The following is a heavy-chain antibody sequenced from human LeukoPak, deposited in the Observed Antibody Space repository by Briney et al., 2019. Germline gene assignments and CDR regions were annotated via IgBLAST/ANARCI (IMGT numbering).Heavy chain of an antibody. D-gene: IGHD6-19*01. CDR3: ARESAGCPDY. V-gene: IGHV3-7*05. J-gene: IGHJ4*02. CDR1: GFTLGSHR. CDR2: IKQDGSEQ. Sequence: GGSLRLSCAASGFTLGSHRMSWVRQGPRQGMEWVSNIKQDGSEQYYVDSVRGRFTISRDNAKNSLYLQMNSLPAEDTAIYYCARESAGCPDYWGQGTLVTVSS.